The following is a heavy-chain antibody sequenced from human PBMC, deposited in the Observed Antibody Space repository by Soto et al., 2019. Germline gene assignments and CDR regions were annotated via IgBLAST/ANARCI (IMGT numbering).Heavy chain of an antibody. Sequence: GGSLRLSCAASGFTFSSYGMHWVRQAPGKGLEWVAVIWYDGSNKYYADSVKGRFTISRDNSKNTLYLQMNSLRAEDTAVYYCARPSSGWAGWFDYWGQGTLVTVS. J-gene: IGHJ4*02. CDR2: IWYDGSNK. CDR1: GFTFSSYG. CDR3: ARPSSGWAGWFDY. V-gene: IGHV3-33*01. D-gene: IGHD3-22*01.